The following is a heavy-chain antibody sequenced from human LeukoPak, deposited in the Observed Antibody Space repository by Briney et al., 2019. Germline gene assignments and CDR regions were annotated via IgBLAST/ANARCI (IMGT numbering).Heavy chain of an antibody. CDR1: GFTFSSYW. Sequence: GGSLRLSCVASGFTFSSYWMSWVRQAPGKGLEWVANIKQDGSEKYYVDSVKGRFTISRDNSKNTLYLQMNSLRAEDTAVYYCARGSDSRVYYYGMDVWGQGTTVTVSS. CDR2: IKQDGSEK. CDR3: ARGSDSRVYYYGMDV. V-gene: IGHV3-7*01. D-gene: IGHD1-26*01. J-gene: IGHJ6*02.